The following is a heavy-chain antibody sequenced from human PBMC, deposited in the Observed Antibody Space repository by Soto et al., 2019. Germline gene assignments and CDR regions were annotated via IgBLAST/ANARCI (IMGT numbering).Heavy chain of an antibody. Sequence: EVQLLESGGRLVQPGGSLRLSCAASGFTFRSNAMSWVRQAPGKGLEWVSVISESGSNSYYADSVKGRFTLSRDNSKNMLYLQMNSLRVEDTAVYFCAKDHIGTYTPDGFDSWGQGTLVSVSS. CDR2: ISESGSNS. CDR3: AKDHIGTYTPDGFDS. J-gene: IGHJ5*01. CDR1: GFTFRSNA. V-gene: IGHV3-23*01. D-gene: IGHD1-26*01.